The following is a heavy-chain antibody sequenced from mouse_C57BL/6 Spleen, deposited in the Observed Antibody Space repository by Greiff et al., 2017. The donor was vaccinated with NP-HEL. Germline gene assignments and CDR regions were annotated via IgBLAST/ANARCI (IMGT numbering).Heavy chain of an antibody. D-gene: IGHD3-3*01. J-gene: IGHJ2*01. CDR2: ISYDGSN. V-gene: IGHV3-6*01. CDR1: GYSITSGYY. CDR3: ARGWDFDY. Sequence: VQLQQSGPGLVKPSQSLSLTCSVTGYSITSGYYWNWIRQFPGNKLEWMGYISYDGSNNYNPSLKNRISITRDTSKNQFCLKLNSVTTEDTATYYCARGWDFDYWGQGTTLTVSS.